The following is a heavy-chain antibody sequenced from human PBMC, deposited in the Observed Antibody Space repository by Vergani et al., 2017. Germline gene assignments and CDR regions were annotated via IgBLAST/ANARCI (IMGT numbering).Heavy chain of an antibody. J-gene: IGHJ4*02. CDR1: GFTLSNYD. V-gene: IGHV3-30*02. CDR3: AKHFRGWGIDY. Sequence: VQLVASGGGLVQRGGSLRFSCATSGFTLSNYDMQWIRQGPGKGLEFVAFIQFDGSNQYYADSVKGRFTLSRDFSKNTLYLQMNSLRTDDTATYYCAKHFRGWGIDYWGQGTQVIVSS. CDR2: IQFDGSNQ. D-gene: IGHD3-16*01.